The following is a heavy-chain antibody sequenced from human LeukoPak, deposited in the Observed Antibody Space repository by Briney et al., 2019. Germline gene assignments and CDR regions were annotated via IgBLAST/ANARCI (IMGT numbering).Heavy chain of an antibody. V-gene: IGHV3-48*03. D-gene: IGHD1-26*01. CDR1: GFTFSSYE. CDR3: AKGNVGGGAFDI. J-gene: IGHJ3*02. CDR2: ISSSGSTI. Sequence: GGSLRLSCAASGFTFSSYEMNWVRQAPGKGLEWVSYISSSGSTIYYADSVKGRFTISRDNAKNSLYLQMNSLRAEDTALYYCAKGNVGGGAFDIWGQGTMVTVSS.